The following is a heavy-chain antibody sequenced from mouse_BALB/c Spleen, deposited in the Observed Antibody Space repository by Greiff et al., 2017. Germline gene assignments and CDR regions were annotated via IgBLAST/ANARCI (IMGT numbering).Heavy chain of an antibody. CDR1: GYTFTSYV. Sequence: EVQRVESGPELVKPGASVKMSCKASGYTFTSYVMHWVKQKPGQGLEWIGYINPYNDGTKYNEKFKGKATLTSDKSSSTAYMELRSLTSEDSAVYYCARPPSYYGYDGYAMDYWGQGTSVTVSS. CDR3: ARPPSYYGYDGYAMDY. J-gene: IGHJ4*01. D-gene: IGHD2-2*01. V-gene: IGHV1-14*01. CDR2: INPYNDGT.